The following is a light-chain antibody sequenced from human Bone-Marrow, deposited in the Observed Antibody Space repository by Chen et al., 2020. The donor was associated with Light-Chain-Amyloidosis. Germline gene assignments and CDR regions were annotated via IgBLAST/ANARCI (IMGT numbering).Light chain of an antibody. CDR2: DDS. Sequence: SYVLTQPSSVSVAPGQTATIACGGNNIGSTSVHWYQQTPGQAPLLVVYDDSDRPSGIPERFSGCNSGNTATLTVGRVEAGDEADYYCQVWDATNNLVVFGGGTKLTVL. J-gene: IGLJ2*01. CDR1: NIGSTS. V-gene: IGLV3-21*02. CDR3: QVWDATNNLVV.